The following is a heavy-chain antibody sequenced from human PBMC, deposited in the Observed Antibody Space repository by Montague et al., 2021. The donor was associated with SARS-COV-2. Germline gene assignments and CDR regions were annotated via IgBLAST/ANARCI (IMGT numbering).Heavy chain of an antibody. Sequence: SETLSLTCTVSGDSISYFYWSWIRQPAGKGLEWIGRVSASGSTNYNPWRNSRVTMSVDTSKKQFSLRLSPVTAADTAVYYCARDVVAAPGTFDYWGQGTLVTVSS. D-gene: IGHD6-13*01. CDR1: GDSISYFY. CDR2: VSASGST. CDR3: ARDVVAAPGTFDY. V-gene: IGHV4-4*07. J-gene: IGHJ4*02.